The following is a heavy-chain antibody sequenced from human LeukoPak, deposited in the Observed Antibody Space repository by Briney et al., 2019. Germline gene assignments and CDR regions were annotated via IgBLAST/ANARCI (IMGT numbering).Heavy chain of an antibody. J-gene: IGHJ4*02. V-gene: IGHV4-61*02. CDR2: IYTSGST. CDR1: GGSISSSSYY. D-gene: IGHD1-7*01. CDR3: ARAGRDNWNFMGYFDY. Sequence: PSETLPLTCTVSGGSISSSSYYWSWIRQPAGKGLEWIGRIYTSGSTNYNPSLKSRVTMSVDTSKNQFSLKLSSVTAADTAVYYCARAGRDNWNFMGYFDYWAREPWSPSPQ.